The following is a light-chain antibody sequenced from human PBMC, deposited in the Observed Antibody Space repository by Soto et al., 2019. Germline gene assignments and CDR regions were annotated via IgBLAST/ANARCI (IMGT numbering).Light chain of an antibody. J-gene: IGKJ2*01. Sequence: DIQMTQSPSSLSASLGDRVTITCQASQAISKYLHWYHQRPGKAPILVIYDASNLEAGAPSRFSGGGSGTSFTLTINSLQPEDLGTYFCQQYNNLPYTFGQGTKLDIK. CDR2: DAS. V-gene: IGKV1-33*01. CDR3: QQYNNLPYT. CDR1: QAISKY.